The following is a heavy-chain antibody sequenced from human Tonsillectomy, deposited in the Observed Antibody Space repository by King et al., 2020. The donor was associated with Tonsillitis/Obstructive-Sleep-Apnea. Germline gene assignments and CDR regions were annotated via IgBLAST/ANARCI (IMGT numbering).Heavy chain of an antibody. CDR1: GGSISSGGYY. Sequence: VQLQESGPGLVKPSQTLSLTCTVSGGSISSGGYYWSWNRQHPGKGLEWIGYIYYSGSTYYNPSLKSLVSISVDTSNNQFSLKLSSVTAADTAVYYCARKYGDHDAFDIWGQGTMVTVSS. CDR2: IYYSGST. D-gene: IGHD4-17*01. J-gene: IGHJ3*02. CDR3: ARKYGDHDAFDI. V-gene: IGHV4-31*01.